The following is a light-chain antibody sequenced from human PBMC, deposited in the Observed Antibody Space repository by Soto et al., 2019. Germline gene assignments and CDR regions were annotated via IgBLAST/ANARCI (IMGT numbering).Light chain of an antibody. CDR3: HQYGSSITWT. Sequence: EVVLTQSPGTVSLSPGERATLSCRASQSVTSNYLAWYQQKPGQAPRLLIYAASSRATGIPDRFSGSGSGTYFALSISRLEAEDFAVYYCHQYGSSITWTFGQGTKVEIK. J-gene: IGKJ1*01. CDR1: QSVTSNY. V-gene: IGKV3-20*01. CDR2: AAS.